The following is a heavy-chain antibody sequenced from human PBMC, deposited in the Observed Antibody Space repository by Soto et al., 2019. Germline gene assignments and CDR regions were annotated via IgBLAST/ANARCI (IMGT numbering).Heavy chain of an antibody. V-gene: IGHV3-23*01. J-gene: IGHJ3*02. D-gene: IGHD6-19*01. CDR3: AKEPQPLAVAGNDAFDI. CDR1: GFTFSSYA. CDR2: ISGSGGST. Sequence: EVQLSESGGGLVQPGGSLRLSCAASGFTFSSYAMSWVRQAPGKGLEWVSAISGSGGSTYYADSVKGRFTISRDNSKNTLYLQMNSLRAEDTAVYYCAKEPQPLAVAGNDAFDIWGQGTMVTVSS.